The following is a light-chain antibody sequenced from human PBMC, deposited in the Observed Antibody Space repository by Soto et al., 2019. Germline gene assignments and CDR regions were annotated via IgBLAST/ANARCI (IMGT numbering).Light chain of an antibody. CDR2: EVS. J-gene: IGLJ1*01. V-gene: IGLV2-14*02. CDR3: SSYTSSSTLE. CDR1: SSDVGSYNL. Sequence: QSVLTQPASVSGSPGQSITISCTGTSSDVGSYNLVSWYQQHPGKAPKLVIYEVSNRPSGVSNRFSGSKSGNTASLTISGLQAEDEADYYCSSYTSSSTLEVGTGTK.